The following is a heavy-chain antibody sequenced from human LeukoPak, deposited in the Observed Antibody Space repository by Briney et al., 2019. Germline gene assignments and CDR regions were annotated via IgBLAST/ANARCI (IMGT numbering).Heavy chain of an antibody. V-gene: IGHV3-21*01. J-gene: IGHJ3*02. D-gene: IGHD3-22*01. CDR1: GFTFSSYS. Sequence: GGSLRLSCAASGFTFSSYSMNWVRQAPGKGLEWVSSISSSSSYIYYADSVKGRSTISRDNAKNSLYLQMNSLRAEDTAVYYCARKSLMGPYYYDSSGPLHAFDIWGQGTMVTVSS. CDR3: ARKSLMGPYYYDSSGPLHAFDI. CDR2: ISSSSSYI.